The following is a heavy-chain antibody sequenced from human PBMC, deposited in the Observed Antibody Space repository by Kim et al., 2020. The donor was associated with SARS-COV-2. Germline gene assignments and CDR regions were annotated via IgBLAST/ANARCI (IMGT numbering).Heavy chain of an antibody. CDR3: AKALLPHYYDSSGPDDAFDI. CDR2: IWYDGSNK. Sequence: GGSLRLSCAASGFTFSSYGMHWVRQAPGKGLEWVAVIWYDGSNKYYADSVKGRFTISRDNSKNTLYLQMNSLRAEDTAVYYCAKALLPHYYDSSGPDDAFDIWGQGTMVTVSS. V-gene: IGHV3-33*06. D-gene: IGHD3-22*01. CDR1: GFTFSSYG. J-gene: IGHJ3*02.